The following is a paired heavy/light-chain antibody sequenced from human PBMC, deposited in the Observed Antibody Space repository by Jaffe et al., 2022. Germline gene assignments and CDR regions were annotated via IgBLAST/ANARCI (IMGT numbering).Light chain of an antibody. CDR1: SSDVGSYNL. V-gene: IGLV2-23*02. CDR3: CSYAGSSSLYV. Sequence: QSALTQPASVSGSPGQSITISCTGTSSDVGSYNLVSWYQQHPGKAPKLMIYEVSKRPSGVSNRFSGSKSGNTASLTISGLQAEDEADYYCCSYAGSSSLYVFGTGTKVTVL. J-gene: IGLJ1*01. CDR2: EVS.
Heavy chain of an antibody. D-gene: IGHD3-22*01. J-gene: IGHJ4*02. CDR1: GFSLSTSGMC. CDR2: IDWDDDK. V-gene: IGHV2-70*20. CDR3: ARIPRCYYYDSSGYYYDHYFDY. Sequence: QVTLRESGPALVKPTQTLTLTCTFSGFSLSTSGMCVSWVRQPPGKALEWLALIDWDDDKYYSTSLKTRLTISKDTSKNQVVLTMTNMDPVDTATYYCARIPRCYYYDSSGYYYDHYFDYWGQGTLVTVSS.